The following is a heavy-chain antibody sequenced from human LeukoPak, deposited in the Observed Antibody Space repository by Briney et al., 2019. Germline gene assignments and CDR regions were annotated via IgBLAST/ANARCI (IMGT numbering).Heavy chain of an antibody. CDR1: GYTFTSYG. J-gene: IGHJ4*02. CDR2: ISAYNGNT. V-gene: IGHV1-18*01. CDR3: ARAQTTGFGESSDY. D-gene: IGHD3-10*01. Sequence: GASVKVSCKASGYTFTSYGISWVRQAPGQGLEWMGWISAYNGNTNYAQKLQGRVTVTTDTSTNTAYMDLKSLRSDDTAVYFCARAQTTGFGESSDYWGQGTLVTVSS.